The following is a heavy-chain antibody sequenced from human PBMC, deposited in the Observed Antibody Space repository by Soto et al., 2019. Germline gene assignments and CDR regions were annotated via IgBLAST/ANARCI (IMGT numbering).Heavy chain of an antibody. J-gene: IGHJ6*03. CDR3: ARNSDSGDDVYYHYRDF. CDR2: ISSSSSYI. D-gene: IGHD2-21*02. Sequence: GGSLRLSCAAAGVTFSSYSMNWVRQDPGKGLEWVSSISSSSSYIYYADSVKGRFTISRDNAKNSLYLQMNSLRAEDTAVYYCARNSDSGDDVYYHYRDFWGKGTTVT. V-gene: IGHV3-21*01. CDR1: GVTFSSYS.